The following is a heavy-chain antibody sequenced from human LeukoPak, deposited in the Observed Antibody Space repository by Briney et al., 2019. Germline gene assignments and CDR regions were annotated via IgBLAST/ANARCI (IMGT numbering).Heavy chain of an antibody. J-gene: IGHJ4*02. CDR2: ISWNSGSI. Sequence: GGSLRLSCAASGFTFDDYAMHWVRQAPGKGLEWVSGISWNSGSIGYADSVKGRFTISRDNAKNSLYLQMNSLRAEDTALYYCAKDKGAVAGKGGFDYWGQGTLVTVSS. V-gene: IGHV3-9*01. CDR1: GFTFDDYA. CDR3: AKDKGAVAGKGGFDY. D-gene: IGHD6-19*01.